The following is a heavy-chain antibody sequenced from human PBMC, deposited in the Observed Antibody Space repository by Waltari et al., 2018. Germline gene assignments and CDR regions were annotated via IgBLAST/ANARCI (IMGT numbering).Heavy chain of an antibody. Sequence: QVQLQQWGAGLLKPSETLSLTCAVYGGSFSGYYWSWIRQPPGKGLEWIGEINHSGSTNYNPSLKSRVTISVDTSKNQFSLKLSSVTAADTAVYYCARFGVTAPYWYFDLWGRGTLVTVSS. CDR1: GGSFSGYY. CDR2: INHSGST. V-gene: IGHV4-34*01. D-gene: IGHD2-21*02. CDR3: ARFGVTAPYWYFDL. J-gene: IGHJ2*01.